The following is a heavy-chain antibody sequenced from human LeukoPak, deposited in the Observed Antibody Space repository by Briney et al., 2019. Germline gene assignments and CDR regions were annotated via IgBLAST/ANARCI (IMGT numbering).Heavy chain of an antibody. CDR3: ARIPYYMDV. J-gene: IGHJ6*03. V-gene: IGHV4-39*01. Sequence: SETLSLTCTVSGGSISSSSYYWGWIRRPPGKGLEWIGSIYYSGSTYYNPSLKSRVTISVDTSKNQFSLKLSSVTAADTAVYYCARIPYYMDVWGKGTTVTVSS. CDR1: GGSISSSSYY. CDR2: IYYSGST.